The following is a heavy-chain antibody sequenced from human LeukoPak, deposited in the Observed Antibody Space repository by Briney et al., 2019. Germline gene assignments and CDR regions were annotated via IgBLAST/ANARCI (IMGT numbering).Heavy chain of an antibody. CDR2: LYYSGST. CDR1: GGSISSSSYY. V-gene: IGHV4-39*01. D-gene: IGHD2-21*02. J-gene: IGHJ3*02. CDR3: ARYLRNCGGVCPTHDAFDI. Sequence: SETLSLTCTVSGGSISSSSYYWGWIHQPPGKGLGWNGSLYYSGSTYYNPSLKSRVTISVDTSKNQFSLKLSSVTAADTAVYYCARYLRNCGGVCPTHDAFDIWGQGTMVTVSS.